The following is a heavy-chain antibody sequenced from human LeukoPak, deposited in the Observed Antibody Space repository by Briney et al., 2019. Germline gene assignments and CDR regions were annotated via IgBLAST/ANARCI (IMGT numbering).Heavy chain of an antibody. D-gene: IGHD3-22*01. Sequence: GGSLRLSCAASGFTFSSYGMHWVRQAPGKGLEWVAVISDDGSNKYYVDSVKGRFTISRDNAKNSLYLQMNSLRAEDTAVYYCARANHYSDSIGYSLYYFDYWGQGTLVTVSS. CDR3: ARANHYSDSIGYSLYYFDY. CDR1: GFTFSSYG. V-gene: IGHV3-30*03. J-gene: IGHJ4*02. CDR2: ISDDGSNK.